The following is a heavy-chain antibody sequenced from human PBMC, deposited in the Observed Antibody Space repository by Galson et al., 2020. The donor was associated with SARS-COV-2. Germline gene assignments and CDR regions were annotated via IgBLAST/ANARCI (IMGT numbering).Heavy chain of an antibody. V-gene: IGHV4-34*01. CDR3: ARGELPVTMVRGNRSYYFDY. Sequence: SETLSLTCAVYGGSFSGYYWSWIRQPPGKGLEWIGEINHSGSTNYNPSLKSRVTISVDTSKNQFSLKLSSVTAADTAVYYCARGELPVTMVRGNRSYYFDYWGQGTLVTVSS. CDR2: INHSGST. J-gene: IGHJ4*02. D-gene: IGHD3-10*01. CDR1: GGSFSGYY.